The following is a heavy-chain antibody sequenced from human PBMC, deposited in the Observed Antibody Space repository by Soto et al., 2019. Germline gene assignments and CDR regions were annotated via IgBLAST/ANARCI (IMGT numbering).Heavy chain of an antibody. CDR1: GGTFSSYT. J-gene: IGHJ4*02. Sequence: SVKVSCKASGGTFSSYTISWVRQAPGQGLEWMGRIIPILGIANYAQKFQGRVTITADKSTSTAYMELSSLRSEDTAVYYRARDLECHYSGGSCYYFDYWGQGTLVTVSS. CDR3: ARDLECHYSGGSCYYFDY. V-gene: IGHV1-69*04. CDR2: IIPILGIA. D-gene: IGHD2-15*01.